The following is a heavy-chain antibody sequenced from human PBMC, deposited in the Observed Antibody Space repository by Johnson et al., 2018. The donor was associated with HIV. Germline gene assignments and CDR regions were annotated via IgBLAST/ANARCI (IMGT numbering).Heavy chain of an antibody. CDR1: GFTFSSYA. J-gene: IGHJ3*02. D-gene: IGHD7-27*01. V-gene: IGHV3-23*04. Sequence: VPLVESGGGLVQPGGSLRLSCAASGFTFSSYAMSWVRQAPGKGLEWVSAISGSGGSTYYADSVKGRFTISRDNSKNTLYLQMNSLRAEDTAVYYCARVKSYGNWGSRKGGRESRAAFDIWGQGTMVTVSS. CDR3: ARVKSYGNWGSRKGGRESRAAFDI. CDR2: ISGSGGST.